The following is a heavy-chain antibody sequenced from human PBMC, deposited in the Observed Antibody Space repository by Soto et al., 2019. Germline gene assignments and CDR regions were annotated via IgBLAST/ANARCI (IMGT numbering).Heavy chain of an antibody. Sequence: PGGSLRLSCAASGFTFSSYSMNWVRQAPGKGLEWVSYISSSSSTLYYADSVKGRFTISRDNAKNSLYLQMNSLRAEDTAVYYCARDTAFFGAVPEYYMDVWGKGTTVTVSS. D-gene: IGHD3-3*01. CDR1: GFTFSSYS. CDR3: ARDTAFFGAVPEYYMDV. V-gene: IGHV3-48*01. CDR2: ISSSSSTL. J-gene: IGHJ6*03.